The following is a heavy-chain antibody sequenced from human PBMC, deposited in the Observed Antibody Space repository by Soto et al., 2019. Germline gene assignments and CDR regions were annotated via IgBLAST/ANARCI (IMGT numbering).Heavy chain of an antibody. J-gene: IGHJ5*01. CDR1: GFSLSATGVG. D-gene: IGHD1-26*01. V-gene: IGHV2-5*02. CDR2: IYWDDDK. CDR3: ARTSVVFWFDS. Sequence: QITLKESGPTLVKPTQTLTLTCTFSGFSLSATGVGVGWIRQPPGKALEWLAVIYWDDDKRYSTSLKSRLTITKDISKNQVVLRMTNMDPVDTATYYCARTSVVFWFDSWGQGTVVTVSS.